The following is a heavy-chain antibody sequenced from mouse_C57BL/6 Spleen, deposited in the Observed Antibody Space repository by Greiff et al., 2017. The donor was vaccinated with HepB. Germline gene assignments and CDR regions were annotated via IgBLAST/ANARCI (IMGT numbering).Heavy chain of an antibody. CDR3: AMPVVVDDYAMDY. D-gene: IGHD1-1*01. CDR1: GFTFSDYG. J-gene: IGHJ4*01. CDR2: ISSGSSTI. Sequence: EVQVVESGGGLVKPGGSLKLSCAASGFTFSDYGMHWVRQAPEKGLEWVAYISSGSSTIYYADTVKGRFTISRDNAKNTLFLQMTSLRSEDTAMYYCAMPVVVDDYAMDYWGQVTSVTVSS. V-gene: IGHV5-17*01.